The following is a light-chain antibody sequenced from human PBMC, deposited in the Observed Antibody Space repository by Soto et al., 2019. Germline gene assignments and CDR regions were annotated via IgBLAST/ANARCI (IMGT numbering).Light chain of an antibody. CDR1: QSVTSNY. CDR2: AAS. CDR3: QQYGSSVTWT. J-gene: IGKJ1*01. V-gene: IGKV3-20*01. Sequence: EVVLTQSPGTVSLSPGERATLSCRASQSVTSNYLAWYQQKPGQAPRPLIYAASSRATGIPERFSGSGSGTDFTLSNSRLEPEDFAVYYCQQYGSSVTWTFGQGTKVEIK.